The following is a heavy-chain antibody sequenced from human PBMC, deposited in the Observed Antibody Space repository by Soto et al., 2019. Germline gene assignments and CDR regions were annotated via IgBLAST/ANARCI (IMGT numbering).Heavy chain of an antibody. J-gene: IGHJ4*02. V-gene: IGHV3-23*01. Sequence: GGSLRLSCAASDFTFSSYWMIWLRQAPGKGLEWVSAMSGGGDSTDYADSVKGRFTISRDNSKNTLYLQMNSLRAEDTAVYYCATHCTSTTCYYYLGQGTLVTVSS. CDR3: ATHCTSTTCYYY. D-gene: IGHD2-2*01. CDR2: MSGGGDST. CDR1: DFTFSSYW.